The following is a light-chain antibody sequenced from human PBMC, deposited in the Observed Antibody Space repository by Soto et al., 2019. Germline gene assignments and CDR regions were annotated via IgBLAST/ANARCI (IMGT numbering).Light chain of an antibody. J-gene: IGKJ4*02. V-gene: IGKV3-15*01. CDR1: ESVGST. CDR3: QQYSTSLT. CDR2: GAS. Sequence: EIFMTQSPATLSVSPGEKVILSCRASESVGSTLAWYQQKPGQAPRLLIRGASASATGVPARFSGSGSGTEFTLTISILQSEDFAVYYGQQYSTSLTFGGGTTLEIK.